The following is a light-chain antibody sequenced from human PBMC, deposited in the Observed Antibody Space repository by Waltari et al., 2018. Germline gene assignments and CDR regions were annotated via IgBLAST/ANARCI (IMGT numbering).Light chain of an antibody. CDR2: DAS. V-gene: IGKV1-5*01. Sequence: DIQMTQSPSTVSASLGDRVTITCRASQNLNTFLSWYQQKPGAVPNLLIYDASTLERGVPSRFSGSGSGTHFTLTISSLQPEDFATYYCLQDYNYPFTFGQGTKLEIK. CDR3: LQDYNYPFT. J-gene: IGKJ2*01. CDR1: QNLNTF.